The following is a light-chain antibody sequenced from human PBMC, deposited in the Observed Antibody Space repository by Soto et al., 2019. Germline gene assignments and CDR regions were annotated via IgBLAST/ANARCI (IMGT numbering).Light chain of an antibody. V-gene: IGKV3-20*01. Sequence: EIVVTQSPGTLSLSPGERATLSCRASQSVGSNYLAWYQQKAGQAPRLLIYGASRRATGIPDRFSGSGSGTDFTLTIARLEPEDFAVYYCQQYASSPRTFGQGTKVEIK. J-gene: IGKJ1*01. CDR2: GAS. CDR1: QSVGSNY. CDR3: QQYASSPRT.